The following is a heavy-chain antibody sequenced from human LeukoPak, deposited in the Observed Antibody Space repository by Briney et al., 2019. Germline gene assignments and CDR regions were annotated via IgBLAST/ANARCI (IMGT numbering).Heavy chain of an antibody. D-gene: IGHD2/OR15-2a*01. V-gene: IGHV3-23*01. Sequence: PGGSLRLSCAASAFKFSSYAMNWVRQAPGKGLEWVAGISGDGAGTYYVDSVNGRFTIHRDNSKQTLYLPMNNLAANEGPVYLFAKLVSTTQMGEYWGQGTPVTVFS. J-gene: IGHJ4*02. CDR3: AKLVSTTQMGEY. CDR2: ISGDGAGT. CDR1: AFKFSSYA.